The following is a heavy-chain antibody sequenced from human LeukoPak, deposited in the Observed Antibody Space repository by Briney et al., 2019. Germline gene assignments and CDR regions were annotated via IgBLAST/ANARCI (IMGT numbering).Heavy chain of an antibody. CDR3: ARSQGGSNYDY. V-gene: IGHV5-51*01. J-gene: IGHJ4*02. Sequence: WMGVIYPGDSDTRYSPSFQGQVAISADRSISTAYLHWSSLKASDTAMYYCARSQGGSNYDYWGQGTLVTVSS. CDR2: IYPGDSDT. D-gene: IGHD5-24*01.